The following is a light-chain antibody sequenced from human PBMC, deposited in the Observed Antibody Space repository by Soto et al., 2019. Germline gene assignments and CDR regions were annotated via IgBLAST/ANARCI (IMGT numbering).Light chain of an antibody. V-gene: IGLV2-14*01. Sequence: QPASVSGSPGQSITISCTGTSSDVGGNKYVSWYQQYPGKVPKLLINKVTNRPSGVSYRFSGSKSGNTASLTISALLAEDEADYFCASSTSDSLYVFGTGTKLTVL. CDR1: SSDVGGNKY. CDR3: ASSTSDSLYV. J-gene: IGLJ1*01. CDR2: KVT.